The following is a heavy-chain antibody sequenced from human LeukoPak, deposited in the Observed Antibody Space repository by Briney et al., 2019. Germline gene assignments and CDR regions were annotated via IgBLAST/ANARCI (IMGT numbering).Heavy chain of an antibody. Sequence: GGSLRLSCAASGFTFSYYSMNWVRQAPGKGLEWVSYISSSSSTIYYADSVKGRFTISRDNAKNSLYLQMNSLRAEDTAIYYCARDGADILTSHDYWGQGTLVTVSS. V-gene: IGHV3-48*01. D-gene: IGHD3-9*01. CDR1: GFTFSYYS. CDR2: ISSSSSTI. CDR3: ARDGADILTSHDY. J-gene: IGHJ4*02.